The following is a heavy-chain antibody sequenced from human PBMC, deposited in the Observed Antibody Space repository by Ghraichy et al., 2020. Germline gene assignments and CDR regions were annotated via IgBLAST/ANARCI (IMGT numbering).Heavy chain of an antibody. V-gene: IGHV4-31*03. J-gene: IGHJ4*02. CDR3: ASWSGPNENFDY. Sequence: SETLSLTCTVSGGSISSGGYYWSWIRQHPGKGLEWIGYIYYSGSTYYNPSLKSRVTISVDTSKNQFSLKLSSVTAADTAVYYCASWSGPNENFDYWGQGTLVTVSS. CDR1: GGSISSGGYY. CDR2: IYYSGST. D-gene: IGHD3-3*01.